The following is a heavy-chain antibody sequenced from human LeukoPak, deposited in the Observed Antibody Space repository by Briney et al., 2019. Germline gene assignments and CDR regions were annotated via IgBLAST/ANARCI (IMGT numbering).Heavy chain of an antibody. CDR1: GGSISSHY. Sequence: PSETLSLTCTVSGGSISSHYWSWIRQPAGKGLEWIGRIYTSGSTNYNPSLKSRVTMSVDTSKNQSSLKLSSVTAADTAVYYCARDNSDYGVLNWFDPWGQGTLVTVSS. V-gene: IGHV4-4*07. J-gene: IGHJ5*02. CDR3: ARDNSDYGVLNWFDP. CDR2: IYTSGST. D-gene: IGHD4-17*01.